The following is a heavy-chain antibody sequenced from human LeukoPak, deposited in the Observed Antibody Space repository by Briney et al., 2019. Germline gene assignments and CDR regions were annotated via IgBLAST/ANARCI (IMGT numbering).Heavy chain of an antibody. J-gene: IGHJ4*02. V-gene: IGHV3-23*01. CDR2: ISGSGGST. CDR1: GFTFSSYA. CDR3: AKFSGKSIVVVPAAMPYYFDY. D-gene: IGHD2-2*01. Sequence: GGSLRLSCAASGFTFSSYAMSWVRQAPGKGLEWISAISGSGGSTYYADSVKGRFTISRDNSKNTLYLQTNSLRAEDTAVYYCAKFSGKSIVVVPAAMPYYFDYWGQGTLVTVSS.